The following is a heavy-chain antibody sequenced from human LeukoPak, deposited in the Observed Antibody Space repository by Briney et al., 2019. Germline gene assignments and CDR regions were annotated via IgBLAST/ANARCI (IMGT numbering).Heavy chain of an antibody. J-gene: IGHJ6*03. CDR1: GYTFTGYY. V-gene: IGHV1-69*13. CDR3: ARLNPLDSGSYYYYYYMDV. Sequence: SVKVSCKASGYTFTGYYMHWVRQAPGQGLEWMGGIIPIFGTANYAQKFQGRVTITADESTSTAYMELRSLRSDDTAVYYCARLNPLDSGSYYYYYYMDVWGKGTTVTVSS. D-gene: IGHD3-10*01. CDR2: IIPIFGTA.